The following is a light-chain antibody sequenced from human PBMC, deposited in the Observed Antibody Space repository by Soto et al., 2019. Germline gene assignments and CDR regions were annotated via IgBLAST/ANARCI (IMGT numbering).Light chain of an antibody. CDR3: QSYDSSLSGSGV. Sequence: QSVLTQPPSASGTPGQRVTISCSGRKSNIGDNYVYWYQHLPGAAPRLLIYSNDQRPSGVPDRFSGSKSGTSASLTIIGLQAEDEADYYCQSYDSSLSGSGVFGGGTKVTVL. CDR1: KSNIGDNY. J-gene: IGLJ3*02. V-gene: IGLV1-47*02. CDR2: SND.